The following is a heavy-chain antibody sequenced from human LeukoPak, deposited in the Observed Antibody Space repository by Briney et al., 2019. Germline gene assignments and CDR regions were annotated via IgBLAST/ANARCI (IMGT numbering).Heavy chain of an antibody. J-gene: IGHJ4*02. CDR2: IYYSGST. Sequence: PSETLSLTCTVSGGSISSYYWSWIRQPPGKGLEWIGYIYYSGSTNYNPSLKSRVTISVDTSKNQFSLKLSSVTAADTAVYYCARRRPLYYYGSGSYLDYWGQGTLVTVSS. CDR1: GGSISSYY. V-gene: IGHV4-59*01. CDR3: ARRRPLYYYGSGSYLDY. D-gene: IGHD3-10*01.